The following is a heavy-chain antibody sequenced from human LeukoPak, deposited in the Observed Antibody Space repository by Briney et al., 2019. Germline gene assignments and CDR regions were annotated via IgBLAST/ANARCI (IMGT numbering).Heavy chain of an antibody. D-gene: IGHD5-18*01. CDR3: ARDRKVNGGYSYGFGY. CDR2: IIPISGTA. J-gene: IGHJ4*02. CDR1: GGTFSSYA. V-gene: IGHV1-69*05. Sequence: GASVKVSCKASGGTFSSYAISWVRQAPGQGLEWMGGIIPISGTANYAQKFQGRVTITTDESTSTAYMELSSLRSEDTTVYYCARDRKVNGGYSYGFGYWGQGTLVTVSS.